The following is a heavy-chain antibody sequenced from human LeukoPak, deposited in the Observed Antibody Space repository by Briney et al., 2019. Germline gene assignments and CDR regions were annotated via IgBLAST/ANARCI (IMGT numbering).Heavy chain of an antibody. J-gene: IGHJ4*02. Sequence: PSQTLSLTCSVSGGPISSGGYYWSWIRQHPGKGLEWIGYIYYSGSTYYNPSLKSRVTISVDTSKNQFSLKLSSVTAADTAVYYCARSPFADGYYPFDYWGQGTLVTVSS. V-gene: IGHV4-31*03. CDR2: IYYSGST. CDR1: GGPISSGGYY. D-gene: IGHD3-3*01. CDR3: ARSPFADGYYPFDY.